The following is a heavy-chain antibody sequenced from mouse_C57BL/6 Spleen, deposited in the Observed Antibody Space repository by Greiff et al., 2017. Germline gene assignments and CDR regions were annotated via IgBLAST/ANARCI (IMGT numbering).Heavy chain of an antibody. Sequence: QVQLQQPGAELVRPGSSVKLSCKASGYTFTSYWMDWVKQRPGQGLEWIGNIYPSDSETHYNQKFKDKATLTVDKSSSTAYMQLSSLTSEDSAVYYCARTRNAWCAYWGQGTLVTVSA. CDR3: ARTRNAWCAY. J-gene: IGHJ3*01. CDR1: GYTFTSYW. V-gene: IGHV1-61*01. D-gene: IGHD2-1*01. CDR2: IYPSDSET.